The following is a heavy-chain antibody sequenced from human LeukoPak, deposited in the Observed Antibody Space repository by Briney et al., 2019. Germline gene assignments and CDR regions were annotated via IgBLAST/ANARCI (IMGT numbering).Heavy chain of an antibody. Sequence: SETLSLTCTVSGGSISSYYWSWIRQHPGKGLEWIGYIYYSGSTYYNPSLKSRVTISVDTSKNQFSLKLSSVTAADTAVYYCAIRDSSGYYSFAFDIWGQGTMVTVSS. CDR1: GGSISSYY. CDR3: AIRDSSGYYSFAFDI. CDR2: IYYSGST. J-gene: IGHJ3*02. V-gene: IGHV4-59*06. D-gene: IGHD3-22*01.